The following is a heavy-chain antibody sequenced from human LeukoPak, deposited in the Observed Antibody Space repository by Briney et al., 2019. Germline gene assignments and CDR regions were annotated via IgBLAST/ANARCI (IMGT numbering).Heavy chain of an antibody. V-gene: IGHV3-15*01. J-gene: IGHJ4*01. CDR1: GFTFSSAW. CDR3: ATRPPEPCDLCSGYFDY. Sequence: GGSLRLSCAASGFTFSSAWMTWVRQAPGKGLEWVGRIKSHTDGGTLDYAAPVKGRFTISRDDSKSTLYLQMNNLLIEDTAVYYCATRPPEPCDLCSGYFDYWGHGTLVTVSS. CDR2: IKSHTDGGTL. D-gene: IGHD3-3*01.